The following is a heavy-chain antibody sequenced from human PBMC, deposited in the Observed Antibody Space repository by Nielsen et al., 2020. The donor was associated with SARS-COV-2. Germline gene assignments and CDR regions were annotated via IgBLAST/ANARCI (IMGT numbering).Heavy chain of an antibody. CDR1: GFTFSSHS. J-gene: IGHJ5*02. V-gene: IGHV3-21*01. Sequence: GESLKISCAASGFTFSSHSMNWVRQAPGKGLEWVSSISSSSSYIYYADSVKGRFTISRDNAKNSLYLQMNSLRAEDTAVYYCQGWLQSRGWFDPWGQGTLGTVSS. CDR3: QGWLQSRGWFDP. CDR2: ISSSSSYI. D-gene: IGHD5-24*01.